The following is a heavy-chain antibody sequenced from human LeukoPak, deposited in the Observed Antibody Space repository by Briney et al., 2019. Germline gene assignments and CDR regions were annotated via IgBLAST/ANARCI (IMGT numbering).Heavy chain of an antibody. Sequence: ASVKVSCKASGYTFTGYYMHWVRQAPGQGLEWMGWINPNSGGTNYAQKFQGRVTMTRDTSISTAYMELSRLRSDDTAVYYCARSTIFGTPDAFDIWGQGTMVTVSS. J-gene: IGHJ3*02. CDR2: INPNSGGT. CDR3: ARSTIFGTPDAFDI. D-gene: IGHD3-3*01. V-gene: IGHV1-2*02. CDR1: GYTFTGYY.